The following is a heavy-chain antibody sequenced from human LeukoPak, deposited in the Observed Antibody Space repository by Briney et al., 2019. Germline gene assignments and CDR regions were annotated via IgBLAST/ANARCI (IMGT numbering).Heavy chain of an antibody. CDR3: AKDMDYYDSSFFDY. D-gene: IGHD3-22*01. CDR2: ISGSGGST. V-gene: IGHV3-23*01. J-gene: IGHJ4*02. Sequence: TGGSLRLSCAASGFTFSSYAMSWVRQAPGKGLEWVSAISGSGGSTYYADSVKGRFTISRDNPKNTLYLQMNSLRAEDTAVYYCAKDMDYYDSSFFDYWGQGTLVTVSS. CDR1: GFTFSSYA.